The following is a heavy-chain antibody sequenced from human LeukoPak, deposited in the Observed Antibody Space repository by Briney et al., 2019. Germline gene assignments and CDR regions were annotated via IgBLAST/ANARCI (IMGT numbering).Heavy chain of an antibody. J-gene: IGHJ4*02. V-gene: IGHV1-46*01. CDR3: ARGSRPVYNLLTGKRYFDY. CDR1: GYTFTTYY. Sequence: ASVKVSCKASGYTFTTYYVHWVRQAPGQGLEWMGIINPSGGSTTYAQKFRGRLTMTRDMSTSTVYMKLSSLRSEDTAVYCCARGSRPVYNLLTGKRYFDYWGQGTLLTVSS. CDR2: INPSGGST. D-gene: IGHD3-9*01.